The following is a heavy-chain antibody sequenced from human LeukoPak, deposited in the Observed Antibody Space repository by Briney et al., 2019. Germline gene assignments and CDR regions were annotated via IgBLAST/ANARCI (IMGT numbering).Heavy chain of an antibody. CDR2: VHLDGRT. J-gene: IGHJ4*02. D-gene: IGHD3-3*01. CDR1: GGSVINTNW. V-gene: IGHV4-4*02. Sequence: ASETLSLTCGVSGGSVINTNWWTWVRQPPGKGLEWIGEVHLDGRTNYNPSLESRLTMSVDVSENQDSLKLTSVTAADTAVYYCAREGGFYRPLDYSGQGTLVTVSS. CDR3: AREGGFYRPLDY.